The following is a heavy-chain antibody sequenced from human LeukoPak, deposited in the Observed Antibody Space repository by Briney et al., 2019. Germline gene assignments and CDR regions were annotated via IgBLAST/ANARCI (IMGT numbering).Heavy chain of an antibody. Sequence: SETLSLTCTVSGGSISSYYWSWIRQPPGKGLEWIGYIYYSGSTNYNPSLKSRVTISVDTSKNQFSLKLSSVTAADTAVYYRARTTGSRGFDPWGQGTLVTVSS. CDR1: GGSISSYY. D-gene: IGHD3-9*01. J-gene: IGHJ5*02. V-gene: IGHV4-59*01. CDR2: IYYSGST. CDR3: ARTTGSRGFDP.